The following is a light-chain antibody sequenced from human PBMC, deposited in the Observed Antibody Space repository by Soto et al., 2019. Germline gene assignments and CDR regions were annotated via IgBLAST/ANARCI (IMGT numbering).Light chain of an antibody. CDR3: SSYTSSSTQV. CDR1: SSDVGAYIY. J-gene: IGLJ1*01. V-gene: IGLV2-14*03. CDR2: DVS. Sequence: QSALTQPASVSGSPGQSIAISCTGTSSDVGAYIYVSWYQHHPGKAPKLILYDVSARPSGVSDRFSGSKSGNTASLTISGLQPADEAAYYCSSYTSSSTQVFGTGTKLTVL.